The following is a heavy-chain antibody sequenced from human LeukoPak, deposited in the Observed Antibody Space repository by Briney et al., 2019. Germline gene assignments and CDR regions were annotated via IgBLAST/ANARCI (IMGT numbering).Heavy chain of an antibody. D-gene: IGHD2-15*01. V-gene: IGHV4-34*01. CDR2: INHSGST. CDR3: ARGSPKGYCSGGSCYRRYYFDY. CDR1: GGSFSDYY. J-gene: IGHJ4*02. Sequence: SETLSLTCAVYGGSFSDYYWNWIRQPPGKGLEWIGEINHSGSTNYNPSLKSRVNISVDTSKSQFSLNLSSVTAADTAVYYCARGSPKGYCSGGSCYRRYYFDYWGQGALVTVSS.